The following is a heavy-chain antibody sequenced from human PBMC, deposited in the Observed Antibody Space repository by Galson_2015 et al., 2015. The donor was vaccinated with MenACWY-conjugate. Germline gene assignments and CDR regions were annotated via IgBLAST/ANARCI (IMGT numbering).Heavy chain of an antibody. CDR1: GFTFSSYA. CDR2: IRGSGDNT. CDR3: AKEAGWGSGTYLDY. Sequence: SLRLSCAASGFTFSSYAMSWVRQAPGKGLEWDSAIRGSGDNTYYADSVKGRFTISRDNSKNTLYLQMNSLRAEDTAVYYCAKEAGWGSGTYLDYWGQGTLVTVSS. V-gene: IGHV3-23*01. D-gene: IGHD1-26*01. J-gene: IGHJ4*02.